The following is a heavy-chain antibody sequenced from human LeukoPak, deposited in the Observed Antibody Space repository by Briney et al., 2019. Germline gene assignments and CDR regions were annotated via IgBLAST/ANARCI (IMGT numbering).Heavy chain of an antibody. V-gene: IGHV1-18*01. D-gene: IGHD2-21*02. J-gene: IGHJ3*02. CDR3: ARDLGYCGGDCWFDTFDI. CDR1: GYTFTDYG. Sequence: GASVKVSCKASGYTFTDYGFSWVRQAPGQGLEWMGWISAYNGDRNYGRKFQGRVTMTTDTSTSTAYMELRSLRSDDTAVYYCARDLGYCGGDCWFDTFDIWGHGTMVTVSS. CDR2: ISAYNGDR.